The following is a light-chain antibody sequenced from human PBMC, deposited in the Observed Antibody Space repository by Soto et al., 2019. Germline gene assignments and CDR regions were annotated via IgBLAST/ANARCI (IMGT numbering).Light chain of an antibody. V-gene: IGLV1-44*01. CDR3: AAWDDSLNGPV. CDR1: SSNIGSNT. CDR2: SSN. Sequence: QSVLTQPPSASGTPGQRVTISCSGSSSNIGSNTVNWYQQLPGMAPKLLIYSSNQRPSGVPDRISGSKSGTSASLAISGLQSEDEADYYCAAWDDSLNGPVFGGGTKLTVL. J-gene: IGLJ2*01.